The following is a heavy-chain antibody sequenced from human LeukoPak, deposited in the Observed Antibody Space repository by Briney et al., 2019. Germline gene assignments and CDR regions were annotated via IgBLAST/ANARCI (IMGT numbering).Heavy chain of an antibody. Sequence: ASVKVSCKASGYTFTGYYMHWVRQAPGQGLEWMGWINPNSGGTNYAQKFQGRVTMTRDTSISTAYMELSRLRSDDTAVCYCARSPQRGATKWFDPWGQGTLVTVSS. J-gene: IGHJ5*02. CDR1: GYTFTGYY. CDR2: INPNSGGT. V-gene: IGHV1-2*02. CDR3: ARSPQRGATKWFDP. D-gene: IGHD1-26*01.